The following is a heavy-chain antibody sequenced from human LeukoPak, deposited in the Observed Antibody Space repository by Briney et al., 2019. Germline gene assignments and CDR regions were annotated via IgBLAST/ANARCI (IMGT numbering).Heavy chain of an antibody. Sequence: SETLSLACTVSDRSVSRYYWNWIRQPAGKGLEWIGRIYTSGSTNYNPSLKSRVSMSVDTSKNQFSLKLSSVTAADTAVYYCASSGSSWYENWLDPWGPGTLVTVSA. CDR3: ASSGSSWYENWLDP. J-gene: IGHJ5*02. V-gene: IGHV4-4*07. CDR1: DRSVSRYY. D-gene: IGHD6-13*01. CDR2: IYTSGST.